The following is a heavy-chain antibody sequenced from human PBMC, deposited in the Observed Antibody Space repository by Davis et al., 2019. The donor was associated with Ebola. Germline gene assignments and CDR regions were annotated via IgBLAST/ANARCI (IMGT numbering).Heavy chain of an antibody. J-gene: IGHJ3*02. CDR1: GFTFSSYA. D-gene: IGHD3-22*01. CDR3: ARASNYDSSGHDAFDI. V-gene: IGHV3-30-3*01. CDR2: ISYDGSNK. Sequence: PGGSLRLSCAASGFTFSSYAMHWVRQAPGKGLEWVAVISYDGSNKYYADSVKGRFTISRDNSKNTLYLQMNSLRAEDTAVYYCARASNYDSSGHDAFDIWGQGTMVTVSS.